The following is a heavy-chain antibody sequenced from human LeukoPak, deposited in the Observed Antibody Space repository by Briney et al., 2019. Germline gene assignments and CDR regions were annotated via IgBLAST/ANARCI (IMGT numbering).Heavy chain of an antibody. Sequence: GGSLRLSCPASGFTVSSYAMNWVRQAPGKGLEWVSSISGSGGSTYYADSVKGRFTISRDNSKNTLYLQMNSLRAEDTAIYYCAQDLAYCSSTSCLPWGQGTLVTVSS. J-gene: IGHJ5*02. CDR2: ISGSGGST. CDR3: AQDLAYCSSTSCLP. V-gene: IGHV3-23*01. CDR1: GFTVSSYA. D-gene: IGHD2-2*01.